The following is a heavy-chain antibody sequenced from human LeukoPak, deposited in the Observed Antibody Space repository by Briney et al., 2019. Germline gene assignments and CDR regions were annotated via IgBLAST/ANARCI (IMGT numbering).Heavy chain of an antibody. Sequence: PGGSLRLSCAASGFTFSNAWMSWVRQAPGKGLEWVGRIKSKTDGGTTDYAAPVKSRFTISRDDSKNTLYLQMNSLKTEDTAVYYCTTLYYDILTGFYWGQGTLVTVSS. V-gene: IGHV3-15*01. CDR2: IKSKTDGGTT. CDR3: TTLYYDILTGFY. D-gene: IGHD3-9*01. J-gene: IGHJ4*02. CDR1: GFTFSNAW.